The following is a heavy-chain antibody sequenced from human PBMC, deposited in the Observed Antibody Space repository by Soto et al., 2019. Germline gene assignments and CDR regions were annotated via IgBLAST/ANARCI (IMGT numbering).Heavy chain of an antibody. Sequence: QVQLQESGPGLVRPSETLSLTCTVSSDSISSYYWIWIRQSPGKGLEWIGYTDYSGNTNYNPSLKSRVTISADTSKNQFSLRLSSVTAADTAVYYCARAVGAPLYYLDYWGQGTLVTVSS. CDR2: TDYSGNT. D-gene: IGHD6-19*01. CDR1: SDSISSYY. CDR3: ARAVGAPLYYLDY. V-gene: IGHV4-59*08. J-gene: IGHJ4*02.